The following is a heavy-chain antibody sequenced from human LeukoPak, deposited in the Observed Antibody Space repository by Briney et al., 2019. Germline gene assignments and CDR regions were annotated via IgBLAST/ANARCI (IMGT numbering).Heavy chain of an antibody. CDR1: GYTFTGYY. D-gene: IGHD6-19*01. Sequence: ASVKVSCKASGYTFTGYYMQWVRQAPGQGLEWVGWINPNSGATNSAQKFQGRVTMTRDTSISTAYMELSRLRSDDTAVYYCARDQGYSSAQGVVDYWGQGTLVTVSS. CDR2: INPNSGAT. CDR3: ARDQGYSSAQGVVDY. V-gene: IGHV1-2*02. J-gene: IGHJ4*02.